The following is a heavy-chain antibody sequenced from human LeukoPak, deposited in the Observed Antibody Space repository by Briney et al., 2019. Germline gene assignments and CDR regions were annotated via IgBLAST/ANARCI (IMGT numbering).Heavy chain of an antibody. CDR2: IYFSGTT. D-gene: IGHD1-26*01. Sequence: PSETLSLTCTVSGGSISNYYWSWIRQPPGEGLEWIGYIYFSGTTKYNPSLKSRVTISVDTSKNQFSLKLSSVTAADTAVYYCVRGRWELPYWGQGTLVTVSS. J-gene: IGHJ4*02. CDR3: VRGRWELPY. CDR1: GGSISNYY. V-gene: IGHV4-59*12.